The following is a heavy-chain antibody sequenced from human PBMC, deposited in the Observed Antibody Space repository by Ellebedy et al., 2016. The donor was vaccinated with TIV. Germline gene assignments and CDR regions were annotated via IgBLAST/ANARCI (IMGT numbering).Heavy chain of an antibody. D-gene: IGHD3-22*01. CDR1: GGSIRSRRYY. CDR3: ASLRGGDGYQGR. J-gene: IGHJ4*02. CDR2: IYYTGAA. V-gene: IGHV4-39*01. Sequence: GSLRLXCTVSGGSIRSRRYYWGWIRQPPGKGLERNGNIYYTGAAYYSPSLKSRVTISVDTSKNQFSLRLSSLTAADTAVYYCASLRGGDGYQGRWGQGTLVTVSS.